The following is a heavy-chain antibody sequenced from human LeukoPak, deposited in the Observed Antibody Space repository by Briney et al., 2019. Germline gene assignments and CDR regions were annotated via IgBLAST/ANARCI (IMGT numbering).Heavy chain of an antibody. Sequence: GQCLSLSWPASGFTFSIYGVGWVRQAPGKVLEWEAVVWYDGSNKYYADSVKGRFTISRDNSKNTLYLQMNSLRAEDTAVYYCARGPNYYDSSGYPDYWGKGTLVTVCS. D-gene: IGHD3-22*01. J-gene: IGHJ4*02. V-gene: IGHV3-33*01. CDR2: VWYDGSNK. CDR3: ARGPNYYDSSGYPDY. CDR1: GFTFSIYG.